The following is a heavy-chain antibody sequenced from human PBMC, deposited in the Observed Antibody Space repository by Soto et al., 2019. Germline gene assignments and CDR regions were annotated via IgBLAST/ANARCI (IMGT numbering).Heavy chain of an antibody. V-gene: IGHV1-46*02. Sequence: QVQLVQSGAELKKPGASVSLSCKASGFTFNTYYINWVRQSPGEGLQWMGIINPSNGFTSYAQKFQARVTMTADTSTKTVYMELSSPRSDDTAVYFCARDWPDTYCGGDCPLGYYYHGMDVWGQGTAVTVSS. CDR1: GFTFNTYY. D-gene: IGHD2-21*02. CDR3: ARDWPDTYCGGDCPLGYYYHGMDV. CDR2: INPSNGFT. J-gene: IGHJ6*02.